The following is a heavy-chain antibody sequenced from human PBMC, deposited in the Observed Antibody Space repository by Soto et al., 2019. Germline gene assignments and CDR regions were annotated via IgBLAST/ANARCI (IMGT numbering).Heavy chain of an antibody. D-gene: IGHD5-12*01. V-gene: IGHV4-59*01. J-gene: IGHJ4*02. Sequence: SETLSLTCTVSGGSISSYYWSWIRQPPGKGLEWIGYIYYSGSTNYNPSLKSRVTISVDTSKNQFSLKLSSVTAADTAVYYCAGDCAGGDGYNQPWGQGTLVTVSS. CDR1: GGSISSYY. CDR2: IYYSGST. CDR3: AGDCAGGDGYNQP.